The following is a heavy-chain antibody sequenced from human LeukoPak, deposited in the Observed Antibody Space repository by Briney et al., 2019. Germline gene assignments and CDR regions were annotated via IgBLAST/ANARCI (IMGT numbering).Heavy chain of an antibody. V-gene: IGHV1-8*03. CDR3: ARGPKRAGPIVVVPAARSRSYYYMDV. J-gene: IGHJ6*03. CDR2: MNPNSGNT. D-gene: IGHD2-2*01. CDR1: GYTFTSYD. Sequence: ASVKVSCKASGYTFTSYDINWVRQATGQGLEWMGWMNPNSGNTGYAQKFQGRVTITRNTSISTAYMELSSPRSEDTAVYYCARGPKRAGPIVVVPAARSRSYYYMDVWGKGTTVTVSS.